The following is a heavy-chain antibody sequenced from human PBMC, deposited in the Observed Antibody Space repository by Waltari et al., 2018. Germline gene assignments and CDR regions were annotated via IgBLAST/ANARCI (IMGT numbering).Heavy chain of an antibody. CDR3: AKATVWAVKLANFDY. J-gene: IGHJ4*02. CDR2: ISGSAGST. Sequence: EVQLLESGGGLVQPGGSLRLSCAASGFTFSSYAMSWVRQAPGQGLEWVSAISGSAGSTYYADAVKGRFTISRDNSKNKLYLQMNSLRAEDTAVYYCAKATVWAVKLANFDYWGQGTLVTVSS. D-gene: IGHD4-17*01. CDR1: GFTFSSYA. V-gene: IGHV3-23*01.